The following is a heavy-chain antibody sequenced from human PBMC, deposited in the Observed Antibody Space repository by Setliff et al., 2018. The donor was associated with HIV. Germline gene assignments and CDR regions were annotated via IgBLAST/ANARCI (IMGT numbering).Heavy chain of an antibody. CDR1: GYSISSGYY. CDR2: IYHSGST. D-gene: IGHD4-4*01. J-gene: IGHJ6*03. CDR3: ARTHYSFNLLEYYYYYYMDV. Sequence: PSETLSLTCAVSGYSISSGYYWGWIRQPPGKGLEWIGSIYHSGSTYYNPSLKSRVTISLDTSKNQFSLKLSSVTAADTAVYYCARTHYSFNLLEYYYYYYMDVWGKGTTITVSS. V-gene: IGHV4-38-2*01.